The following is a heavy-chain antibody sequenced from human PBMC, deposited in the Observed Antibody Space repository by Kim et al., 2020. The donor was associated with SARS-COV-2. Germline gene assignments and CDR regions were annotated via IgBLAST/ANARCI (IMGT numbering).Heavy chain of an antibody. Sequence: GGSLRLSCAASGFTFDDYAMHWVRQAPGKGLEWVSGISWNSGSIGYADSVKGRFTISRDNAKNSLYLQMNSLRAEDTALYYCAKDNDGSVVGATGDAFDIWGQGTMVTVSS. D-gene: IGHD1-26*01. CDR3: AKDNDGSVVGATGDAFDI. CDR1: GFTFDDYA. V-gene: IGHV3-9*01. CDR2: ISWNSGSI. J-gene: IGHJ3*02.